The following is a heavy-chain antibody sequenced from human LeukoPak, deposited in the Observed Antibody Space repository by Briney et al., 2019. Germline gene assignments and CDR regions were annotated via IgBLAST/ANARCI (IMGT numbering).Heavy chain of an antibody. D-gene: IGHD2-21*01. CDR3: AKRGGALSD. J-gene: IGHJ4*02. Sequence: ASVKVSCKTSGYLFTGFYIHWVRQVPGQGLEWMGWMNPNNGDTKSAPEFQGRVAMTRVTSINTAYMEMTGLTPADTAIYYCAKRGGALSDWGQGAPVTVTS. CDR2: MNPNNGDT. V-gene: IGHV1-2*02. CDR1: GYLFTGFY.